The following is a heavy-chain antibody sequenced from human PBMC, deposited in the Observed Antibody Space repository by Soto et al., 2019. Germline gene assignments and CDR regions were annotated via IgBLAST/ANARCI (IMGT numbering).Heavy chain of an antibody. J-gene: IGHJ5*02. Sequence: QVQLVESGGGVVQPGRSLRLSCAASGFTFSSYGMHWVRQAPGKGLEWVAVIWYDGSNKYYADSVKGRFIISRDNSKNTLYLQMNSLRAEDTAVYYCARSYSSGWYSGGWFDPWGQGTLVTVSS. CDR3: ARSYSSGWYSGGWFDP. CDR1: GFTFSSYG. D-gene: IGHD6-19*01. CDR2: IWYDGSNK. V-gene: IGHV3-33*01.